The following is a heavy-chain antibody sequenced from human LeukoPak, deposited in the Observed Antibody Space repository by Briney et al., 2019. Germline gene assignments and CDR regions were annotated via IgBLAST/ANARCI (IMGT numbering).Heavy chain of an antibody. D-gene: IGHD6-6*01. CDR3: AKDRDRYSSSMLDL. Sequence: GGSLRLSCAASGFTFSSYAMSWVRQAPGKGLEWVSAISGSGGSTYHADSVKGRFTISRDNSKNTLYLQMNSLRAEDTAVYYCAKDRDRYSSSMLDLWGRGTLVTVSS. CDR2: ISGSGGST. CDR1: GFTFSSYA. J-gene: IGHJ2*01. V-gene: IGHV3-23*01.